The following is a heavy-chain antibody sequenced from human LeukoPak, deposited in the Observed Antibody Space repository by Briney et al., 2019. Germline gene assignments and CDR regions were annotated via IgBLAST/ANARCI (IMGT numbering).Heavy chain of an antibody. CDR3: ARAFETAMVTL. CDR2: MYSTGRV. V-gene: IGHV4-61*02. Sequence: SETLSLTCTVSGVSITSGTYYWTRIRQPAGKGLEWIGRMYSTGRVNYNPSLKSRVTMLLDTAKNHISLKLTSVTAADTAIYFCARAFETAMVTLWGQGTRVTVSS. J-gene: IGHJ4*02. CDR1: GVSITSGTYY. D-gene: IGHD5-18*01.